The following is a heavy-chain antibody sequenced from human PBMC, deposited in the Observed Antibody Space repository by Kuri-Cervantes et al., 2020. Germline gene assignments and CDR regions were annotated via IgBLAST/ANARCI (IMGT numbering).Heavy chain of an antibody. J-gene: IGHJ6*02. CDR1: GFTFSSYA. Sequence: GGSLRLSCAASGFTFSSYAMHWVRQAPGKGLEWVAVISYDGSNKYYADSVKGRFTISRDNSKNTLYLQMNSLRAEDTAVYYCAREQLRYLDWLLYTPNYYYGMDVWGQGTTVTVSS. D-gene: IGHD3-9*01. V-gene: IGHV3-30-3*01. CDR3: AREQLRYLDWLLYTPNYYYGMDV. CDR2: ISYDGSNK.